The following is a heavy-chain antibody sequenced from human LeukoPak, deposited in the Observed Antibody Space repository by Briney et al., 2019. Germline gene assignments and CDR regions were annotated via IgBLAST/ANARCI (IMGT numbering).Heavy chain of an antibody. Sequence: GASVKVSCKASGYTFTGYYMHWVRQAPGQGLEWMGWINPNSGGTNYAQKFQGRVTITADESTSTAYMELSSLRSEDTAVYYCASHGRDGYNTDAFDIWGQGTMVTVSS. J-gene: IGHJ3*02. V-gene: IGHV1-2*02. CDR1: GYTFTGYY. D-gene: IGHD5-24*01. CDR3: ASHGRDGYNTDAFDI. CDR2: INPNSGGT.